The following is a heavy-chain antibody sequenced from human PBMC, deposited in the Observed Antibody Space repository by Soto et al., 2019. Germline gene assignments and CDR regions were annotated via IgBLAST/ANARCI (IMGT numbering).Heavy chain of an antibody. CDR2: ILPMLGTA. CDR3: ARGGYNPRGYYYGMDV. CDR1: GDTVSSYG. D-gene: IGHD3-10*01. J-gene: IGHJ6*02. V-gene: IGHV1-69*12. Sequence: QVHLVQSGAEVKKPGSSVRVSCKASGDTVSSYGIIWVRQAPGQGLECMGGILPMLGTANYAQKFKGRVTINADESTTTTYMELSSLRPEDTDIYYCARGGYNPRGYYYGMDVWGQGTPVTVSS.